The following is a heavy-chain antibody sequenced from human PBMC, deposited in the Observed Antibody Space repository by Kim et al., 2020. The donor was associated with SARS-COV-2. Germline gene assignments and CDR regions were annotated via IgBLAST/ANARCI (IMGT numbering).Heavy chain of an antibody. J-gene: IGHJ6*02. D-gene: IGHD5-18*01. Sequence: KGRFTISRDNAKNSLYLQMNSLRDEDTAVYYCAREYGYPTAYYYYGMDVWGQGTTVTVSS. V-gene: IGHV3-48*02. CDR3: AREYGYPTAYYYYGMDV.